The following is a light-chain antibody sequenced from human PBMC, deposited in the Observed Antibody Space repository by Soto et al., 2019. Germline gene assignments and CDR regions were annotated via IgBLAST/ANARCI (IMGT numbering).Light chain of an antibody. CDR2: QAS. CDR1: QGISSY. Sequence: AIRMTQSPSSLSASTGDRVTITCRASQGISSYLAWYQQKPGKAPRLLMYQASSLKSGVPSRFSGSGSETEFTLTITSLQPDDTATYFCQQYSTYLWTFGQGTKVDVK. CDR3: QQYSTYLWT. J-gene: IGKJ1*01. V-gene: IGKV1-8*01.